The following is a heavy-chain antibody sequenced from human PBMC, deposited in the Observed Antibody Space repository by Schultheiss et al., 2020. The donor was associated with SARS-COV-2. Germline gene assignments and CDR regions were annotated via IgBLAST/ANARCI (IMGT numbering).Heavy chain of an antibody. CDR2: IYYSGST. D-gene: IGHD2-21*01. CDR1: GGSFSGYY. V-gene: IGHV4-59*12. CDR3: ARVLEYSFDI. Sequence: SETLSLTCAVYGGSFSGYYWSWIRQPPGKGLEWIGYIYYSGSTNYNPSIKSRVTISVDTSKNQFSLKLSSVTAADTAVYYCARVLEYSFDIWGQGTMVTVSS. J-gene: IGHJ3*02.